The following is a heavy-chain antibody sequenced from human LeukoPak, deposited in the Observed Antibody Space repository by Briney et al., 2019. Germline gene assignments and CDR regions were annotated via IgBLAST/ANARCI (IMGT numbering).Heavy chain of an antibody. CDR1: GYTFSGYA. J-gene: IGHJ4*02. V-gene: IGHV3-23*01. D-gene: IGHD6-19*01. CDR2: ISGSGVST. CDR3: AKGGPRSSSGWNDY. Sequence: GGSLRLSCAASGYTFSGYAMSWVRQAPGKGLEWVSGISGSGVSTYYADSVKGRFTISRDNSKNTLYLQMNSLRAEDAAIYYCAKGGPRSSSGWNDYWGQGTLVTVSS.